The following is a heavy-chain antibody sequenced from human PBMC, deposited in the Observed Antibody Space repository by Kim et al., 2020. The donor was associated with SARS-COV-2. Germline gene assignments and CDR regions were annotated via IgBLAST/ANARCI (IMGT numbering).Heavy chain of an antibody. D-gene: IGHD3-16*02. V-gene: IGHV3-23*03. CDR3: AKDRDTTGSPFGLYNLDT. Sequence: GGSLRLSCAATGFRFDNHVMTWVRQAPGKGLEWVSYIYSTVKTDYADSVGGRFTISRDDSKNTLFLDMNSMRVEDTAVYFCAKDRDTTGSPFGLYNLDTWGQGTLVTVSS. J-gene: IGHJ5*02. CDR1: GFRFDNHV. CDR2: IYSTVKT.